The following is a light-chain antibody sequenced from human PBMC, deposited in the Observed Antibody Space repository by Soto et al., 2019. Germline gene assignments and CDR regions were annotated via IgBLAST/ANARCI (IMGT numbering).Light chain of an antibody. CDR2: DAS. CDR1: QSVRSY. Sequence: ETVLTQSPATLSLSPGERATLSCRASQSVRSYLTWYQQKPGQAPRLLVYDASNRAAGVPARFSGSGSGTDFTLTISSLETEDFAVYYCQHRSSWPLTFGGGTKVDIK. J-gene: IGKJ4*01. V-gene: IGKV3-11*01. CDR3: QHRSSWPLT.